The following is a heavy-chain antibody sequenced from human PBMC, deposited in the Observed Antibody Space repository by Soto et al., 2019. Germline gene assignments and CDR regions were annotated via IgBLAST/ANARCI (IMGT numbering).Heavy chain of an antibody. Sequence: GGSLRLSCAASGFTFSNAWMSWVRQAPGKGLEWVGRIKSKTDGGTTDYAAPVKGRFTISRDDSKNTLYLQMNSLKTEDTAVYYCTTYYYQDIVVVPAAIDYWGQGTLVTVSS. CDR3: TTYYYQDIVVVPAAIDY. J-gene: IGHJ4*02. CDR1: GFTFSNAW. D-gene: IGHD2-2*01. CDR2: IKSKTDGGTT. V-gene: IGHV3-15*01.